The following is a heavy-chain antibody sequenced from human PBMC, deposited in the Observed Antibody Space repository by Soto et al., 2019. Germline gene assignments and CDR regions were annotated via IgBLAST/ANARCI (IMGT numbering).Heavy chain of an antibody. CDR3: AREGPHLGSSWYLPCGMDV. Sequence: ASVKVSCKASGYTFTSYSMHWVRQAPGQRNEWMGWINAGNGNTKYSQKFQGRVTITRDTSASTAYMELSSLRSEDTAVYYCAREGPHLGSSWYLPCGMDVWGQGTTVTVSS. CDR1: GYTFTSYS. CDR2: INAGNGNT. J-gene: IGHJ6*02. D-gene: IGHD6-13*01. V-gene: IGHV1-3*01.